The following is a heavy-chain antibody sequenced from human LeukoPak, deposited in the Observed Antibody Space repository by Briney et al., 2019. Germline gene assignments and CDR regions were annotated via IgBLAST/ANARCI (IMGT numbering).Heavy chain of an antibody. J-gene: IGHJ6*02. V-gene: IGHV3-74*01. CDR3: ARGHRGIAAAGRDYYYYGMDV. Sequence: GGSLRLPCAASGFTLSKSWMYWIRQAPGKGLVWVSRINRDESVTEYADSVKGRFTISRDNAKNTLFLQMNSLRVEDTAVYYCARGHRGIAAAGRDYYYYGMDVWGQGTTVTVSS. CDR1: GFTLSKSW. D-gene: IGHD6-13*01. CDR2: INRDESVT.